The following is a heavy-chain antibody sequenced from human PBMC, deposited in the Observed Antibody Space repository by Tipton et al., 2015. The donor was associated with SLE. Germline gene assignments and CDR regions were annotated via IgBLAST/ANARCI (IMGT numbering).Heavy chain of an antibody. CDR3: ASYSSSYFDY. V-gene: IGHV4-31*02. J-gene: IGHJ4*02. CDR2: IYYSGST. CDR1: GFTFSSYA. D-gene: IGHD6-6*01. Sequence: LRLSCAASGFTFSSYAMSWVRQAPGKGLEWVGYIYYSGSTHYNPSLKSRVTISVDTSKNQFSLKLSSVTAADTAVYYCASYSSSYFDYWGQGTLVTVSS.